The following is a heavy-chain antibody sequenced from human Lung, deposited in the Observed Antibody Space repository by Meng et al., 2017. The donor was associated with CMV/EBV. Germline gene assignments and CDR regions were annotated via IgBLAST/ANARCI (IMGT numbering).Heavy chain of an antibody. CDR3: ARDWSRDVLTGSFDY. Sequence: SXAASGFTFSSHLMNWVRQAPGKGLEWLAIISGGSDTIHYADSVKGRFTISRDNGKDSLYLQMNSLRAEDTAVYYCARDWSRDVLTGSFDYWGQGTLVTV. V-gene: IGHV3-48*04. D-gene: IGHD3-9*01. CDR1: GFTFSSHL. J-gene: IGHJ4*02. CDR2: ISGGSDTI.